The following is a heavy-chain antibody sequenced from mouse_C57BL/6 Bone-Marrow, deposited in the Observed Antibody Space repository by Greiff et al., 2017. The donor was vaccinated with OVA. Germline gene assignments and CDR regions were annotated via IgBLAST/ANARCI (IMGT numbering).Heavy chain of an antibody. Sequence: VQLQQSGAELVRPGTSVKMSCKASGYTFTNYWIGWEKQRPGHGLEWIGDIYPGGGYTKYNEKFKVNATLTADKSSSTAYMQFSSLTSEDSAIYYCARGGYDRGYYFDYWGQGTTLTVSS. CDR3: ARGGYDRGYYFDY. J-gene: IGHJ2*01. V-gene: IGHV1-63*01. D-gene: IGHD2-2*01. CDR1: GYTFTNYW. CDR2: IYPGGGYT.